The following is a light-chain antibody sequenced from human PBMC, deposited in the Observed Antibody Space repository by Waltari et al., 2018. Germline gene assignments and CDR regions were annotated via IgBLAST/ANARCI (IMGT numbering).Light chain of an antibody. CDR3: GTWDNSLSGWV. CDR1: ASNIGNNF. V-gene: IGLV1-51*01. Sequence: QSVLTQPPSESAAPGQKVTSSCPGAASNIGNNFVSWYQQFPGASPKLLIFETNKRPSGIPDRFSGSKSGTSATLGITGLQTGDEADYYCGTWDNSLSGWVFGTGTKLTVL. CDR2: ETN. J-gene: IGLJ3*02.